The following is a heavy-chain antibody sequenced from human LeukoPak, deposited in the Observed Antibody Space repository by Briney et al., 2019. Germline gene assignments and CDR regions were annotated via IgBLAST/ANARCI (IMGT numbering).Heavy chain of an antibody. J-gene: IGHJ3*02. D-gene: IGHD2-15*01. CDR3: ARDLGGDIVVVVRAFDI. V-gene: IGHV3-21*01. Sequence: GGSLRLSCAASGFTFSSYSMNWVRQAPGKGLEWVSSISSSSSYIYYADSVKGRFTISRDNAKNSLYLQMNSLRAEDTAVYYCARDLGGDIVVVVRAFDIWGQGTMVTVSS. CDR2: ISSSSSYI. CDR1: GFTFSSYS.